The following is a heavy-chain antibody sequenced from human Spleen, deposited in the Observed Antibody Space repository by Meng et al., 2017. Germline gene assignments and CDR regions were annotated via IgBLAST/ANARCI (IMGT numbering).Heavy chain of an antibody. Sequence: VSLQGSGPGLVKPSGTLSLTCAVSGGSISGTNWWRWVRQPPGKGLEWIGEIYHSGSTNYNPSLKSRVTISVGRSENQFSLKLSSVTTADTAVYYCVGAGYYCLDLWGQGTLVTVSS. CDR1: GGSISGTNW. CDR3: VGAGYYCLDL. D-gene: IGHD3-16*01. J-gene: IGHJ5*02. CDR2: IYHSGST. V-gene: IGHV4-4*02.